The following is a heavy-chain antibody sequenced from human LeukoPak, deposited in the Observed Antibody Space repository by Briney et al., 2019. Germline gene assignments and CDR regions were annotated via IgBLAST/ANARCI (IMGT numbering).Heavy chain of an antibody. CDR3: AKDGPLLWFGPTDA. J-gene: IGHJ5*02. V-gene: IGHV3-23*01. CDR1: GFTFSTYG. CDR2: VSSTGSGT. D-gene: IGHD3-10*01. Sequence: GGSLRLSCVASGFTFSTYGMSWVRQAPGKGLEWVAAVSSTGSGTYYPDSLKGRFVISRDNSQNTVFLQMNSLRPEDTAFYFCAKDGPLLWFGPTDAWGQGILVTVSS.